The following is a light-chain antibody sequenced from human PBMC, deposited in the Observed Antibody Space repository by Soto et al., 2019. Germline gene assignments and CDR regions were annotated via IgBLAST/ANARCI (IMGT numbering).Light chain of an antibody. CDR2: AAS. J-gene: IGKJ4*01. CDR1: QSISSY. V-gene: IGKV1-39*01. Sequence: GEIVTITCQASQSISSYLNWYQQKPGKAPKVLIYAASSLQSGVPSRFSCIGSGTDFTLSISSLQPEDFATYDCQQSYSGTLTFGGGTKVDIK. CDR3: QQSYSGTLT.